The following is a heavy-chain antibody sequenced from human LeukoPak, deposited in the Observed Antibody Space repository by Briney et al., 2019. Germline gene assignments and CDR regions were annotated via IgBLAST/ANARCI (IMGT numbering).Heavy chain of an antibody. CDR2: IYYSGST. D-gene: IGHD1-1*01. CDR1: GGSISSSSYY. Sequence: SETLSLTCTVSGGSISSSSYYWGWIRQPPGKGLEWIGSIYYSGSTYYNPSLKSRVTISVDTSKNQFSLKLSSLTAADTAVYYCVRTGGWGQGTLVTVSS. V-gene: IGHV4-39*01. J-gene: IGHJ4*02. CDR3: VRTGG.